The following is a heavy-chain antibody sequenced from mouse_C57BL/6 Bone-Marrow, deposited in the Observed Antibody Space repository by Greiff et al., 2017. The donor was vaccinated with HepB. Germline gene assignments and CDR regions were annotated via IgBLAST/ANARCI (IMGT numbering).Heavy chain of an antibody. CDR2: IDPSDSYT. CDR3: AREDTTVVADFDY. CDR1: GYTFTSYW. J-gene: IGHJ2*01. Sequence: QVLLQQPGAELVMPGASVKLSCKASGYTFTSYWMHWVKQRPGQGLEWIGEIDPSDSYTNYNQKFKGKSTLTVDKSSSTAYMQLSSLTSEDSAVYYCAREDTTVVADFDYWGQGTTLTVSS. D-gene: IGHD1-1*01. V-gene: IGHV1-69*01.